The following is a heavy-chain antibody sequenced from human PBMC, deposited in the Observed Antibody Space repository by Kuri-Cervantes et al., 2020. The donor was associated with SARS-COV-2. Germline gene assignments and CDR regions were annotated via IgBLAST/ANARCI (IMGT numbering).Heavy chain of an antibody. D-gene: IGHD2-8*02. CDR1: GGSISSSSYY. CDR3: ARDLRWGGVY. CDR2: IYYSGST. J-gene: IGHJ4*02. V-gene: IGHV4-39*07. Sequence: SETLSLTCTVSGGSISSSSYYWGWIRQPPGKGLEWIGSIYYSGSTYYNPSLKSRVTISVDTSKNQFSLELNSVTAADTAVYYCARDLRWGGVYWGQGTLVTVSS.